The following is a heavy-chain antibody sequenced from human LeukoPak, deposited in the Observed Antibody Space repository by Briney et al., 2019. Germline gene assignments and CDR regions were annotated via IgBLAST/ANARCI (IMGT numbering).Heavy chain of an antibody. CDR2: ISPSGRSV. CDR3: TRDAGSDF. V-gene: IGHV3-48*03. Sequence: PGGSLRLSCAGSGLSFSDYGMNWVRQAPGKGLEWLTFISPSGRSVSYADSVEGRFTIARDNAKKSLYLQMDSLRGEDTAIYYCTRDAGSDFWGQGTLVTVSS. J-gene: IGHJ4*02. CDR1: GLSFSDYG. D-gene: IGHD3-10*01.